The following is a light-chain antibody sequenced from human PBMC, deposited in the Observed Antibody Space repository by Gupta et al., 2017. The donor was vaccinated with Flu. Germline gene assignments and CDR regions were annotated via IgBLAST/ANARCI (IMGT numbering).Light chain of an antibody. CDR3: MQALQTPT. CDR1: QSRLHSNGYNY. CDR2: LGS. Sequence: PVTPGEPASISCRSSQSRLHSNGYNYLDWYLQKPGQSPQLLIYLGSNRASGVPDRFSGSGSGTDFTLKISRVEAEDVGVYYCMQALQTPTFGQGTKVEIK. J-gene: IGKJ1*01. V-gene: IGKV2-28*01.